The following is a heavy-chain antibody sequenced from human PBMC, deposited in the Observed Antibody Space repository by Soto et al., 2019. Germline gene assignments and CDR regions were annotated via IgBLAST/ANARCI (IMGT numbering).Heavy chain of an antibody. CDR2: IFYRGST. Sequence: KPSETLSLTCRVSGASITSGGYYWTWIRQLPGKGLEWIGCIFYRGSTYYNPSLKSRSTISIDTSRNQFSLKLTSVTAAGTAVYYCARGGAPINYYESGGSYSSHVKYPLDIWGQGTMVTVSS. V-gene: IGHV4-31*03. CDR3: ARGGAPINYYESGGSYSSHVKYPLDI. D-gene: IGHD3-22*01. J-gene: IGHJ3*02. CDR1: GASITSGGYY.